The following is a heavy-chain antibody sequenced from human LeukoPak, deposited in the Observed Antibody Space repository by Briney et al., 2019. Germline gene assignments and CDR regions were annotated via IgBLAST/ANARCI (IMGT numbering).Heavy chain of an antibody. CDR3: AREWGYSGYDYPHRFDP. CDR1: GFTVSSNY. J-gene: IGHJ5*02. Sequence: GGSLRLSCAASGFTVSSNYMSWVRQAPGKGLEWVSVIYSGGSTYYADSVKGRFTISRDNSKNTLYLQMNSLRAEDTAVYYCAREWGYSGYDYPHRFDPWGQGTLVTVSS. V-gene: IGHV3-66*01. CDR2: IYSGGST. D-gene: IGHD5-12*01.